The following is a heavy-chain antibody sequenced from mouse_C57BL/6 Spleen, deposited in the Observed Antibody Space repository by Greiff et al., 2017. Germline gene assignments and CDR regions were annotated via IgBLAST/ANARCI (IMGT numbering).Heavy chain of an antibody. J-gene: IGHJ4*01. D-gene: IGHD4-1*01. CDR2: IHPNSGST. CDR3: ATEALTVLEY. Sequence: QVQLQQPGAELVKPGASVKLSCKASGYTFTSYWMHWVKQRPGQGLEWIGMIHPNSGSTKYNEKFKSKATLTVDKSSSTAYLPLSSLTSEDSAVYYCATEALTVLEYWGQGTSVTVSS. V-gene: IGHV1-64*01. CDR1: GYTFTSYW.